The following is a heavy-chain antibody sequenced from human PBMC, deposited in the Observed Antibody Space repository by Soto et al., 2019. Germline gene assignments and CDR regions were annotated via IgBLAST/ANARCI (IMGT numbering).Heavy chain of an antibody. D-gene: IGHD6-13*01. CDR3: ARGHLTSSWY. V-gene: IGHV1-3*01. Sequence: ASVKVSFKASGYTFTTYALHWVRQAPGQRLEWMGWINPGNGYTNYSQKFQDRVTITRDTSATTAYMELSSLRSEDTAVYYCARGHLTSSWYWGQGTPVTVSS. CDR2: INPGNGYT. CDR1: GYTFTTYA. J-gene: IGHJ4*02.